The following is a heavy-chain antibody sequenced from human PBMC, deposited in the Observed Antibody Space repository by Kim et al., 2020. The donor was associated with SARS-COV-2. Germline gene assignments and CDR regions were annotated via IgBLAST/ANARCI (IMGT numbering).Heavy chain of an antibody. CDR1: GFTFSGSA. Sequence: GGSLRLSCAASGFTFSGSAMHWVRQASGKGLEWVGRIRSKANSYATAYAASVKGRFTISRDDSKNTAYLQMNSLKTEDTAVYYCTRRLVAVAGPTGASVVQDYWGQGTLVTVSS. J-gene: IGHJ4*02. CDR2: IRSKANSYAT. D-gene: IGHD6-19*01. CDR3: TRRLVAVAGPTGASVVQDY. V-gene: IGHV3-73*01.